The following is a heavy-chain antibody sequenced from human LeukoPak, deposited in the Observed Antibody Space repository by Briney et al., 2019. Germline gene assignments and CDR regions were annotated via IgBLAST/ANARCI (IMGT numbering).Heavy chain of an antibody. Sequence: GESLKISCKGSGYSFTSNWIDWVRQTPGKGLEWMGIIYPGDSDTRYGPSFQGQVTISADKSITTAYLQWSSLKASDTAMYYCARQTRLSMVRGVITSWTWFDPWGQGTLVTVSS. CDR3: ARQTRLSMVRGVITSWTWFDP. CDR2: IYPGDSDT. J-gene: IGHJ5*02. V-gene: IGHV5-51*01. D-gene: IGHD3-10*01. CDR1: GYSFTSNW.